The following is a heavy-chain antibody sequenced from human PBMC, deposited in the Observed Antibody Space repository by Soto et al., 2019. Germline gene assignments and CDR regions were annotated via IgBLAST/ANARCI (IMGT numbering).Heavy chain of an antibody. J-gene: IGHJ6*02. D-gene: IGHD3-22*01. V-gene: IGHV6-1*01. CDR2: TYYRSKWYN. Sequence: PSQTLSLTCAISGDSVSSNSAAWNWIRQSPSRGLEWLGRTYYRSKWYNDYAVSVKSRITINPDTSKNQFSLQLNSVTPEDTAVFYCARVLTMIVVARVYYGMDVWGQGTTVTVS. CDR3: ARVLTMIVVARVYYGMDV. CDR1: GDSVSSNSAA.